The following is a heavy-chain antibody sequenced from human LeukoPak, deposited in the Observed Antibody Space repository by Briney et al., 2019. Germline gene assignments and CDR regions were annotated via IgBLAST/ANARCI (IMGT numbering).Heavy chain of an antibody. CDR1: GGSISSYY. D-gene: IGHD3-10*01. Sequence: SETLSLTCTVSGGSISSYYWSWIRQPPGKGLEWIGYIYYSGSTNYNPSLKSRVTISVDTSKNQFSLKLSSVTAADTAVYYCARMSTYRYGSGSSSDQYYFDFWGQGTLVTVSS. J-gene: IGHJ4*02. V-gene: IGHV4-59*01. CDR2: IYYSGST. CDR3: ARMSTYRYGSGSSSDQYYFDF.